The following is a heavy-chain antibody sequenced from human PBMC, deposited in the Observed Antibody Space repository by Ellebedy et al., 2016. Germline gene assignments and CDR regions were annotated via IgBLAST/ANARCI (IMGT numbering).Heavy chain of an antibody. CDR2: IYPGDSDT. CDR1: GYSFTSYW. J-gene: IGHJ3*02. V-gene: IGHV5-51*01. CDR3: ARHGPTYYYDSSGYYRLDAFDI. D-gene: IGHD3-22*01. Sequence: GESLKISXKGSGYSFTSYWIGWVRQMPGKGLEWMGIIYPGDSDTRYSPSFQGQVTISADKSISTAYLQWSSLKASDTAMYYCARHGPTYYYDSSGYYRLDAFDIWGQGTMVTVSS.